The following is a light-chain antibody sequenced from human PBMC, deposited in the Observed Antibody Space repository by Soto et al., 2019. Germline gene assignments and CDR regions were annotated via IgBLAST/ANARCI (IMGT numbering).Light chain of an antibody. V-gene: IGKV1D-8*01. J-gene: IGKJ1*01. CDR2: APS. CDR1: QDINTY. Sequence: VIGMTQAPSLLSASTGDRVTISCRMSQDINTYLAWYQQHPGKAPGLLISAPSYLQSGVPSRFTGSGSGTNFTLTINYLQSEDFSSYYCQQYFSFPWTFGQGTKVEIK. CDR3: QQYFSFPWT.